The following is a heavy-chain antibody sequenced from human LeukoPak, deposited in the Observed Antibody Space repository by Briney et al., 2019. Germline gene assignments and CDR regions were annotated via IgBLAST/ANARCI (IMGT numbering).Heavy chain of an antibody. CDR1: GGSVSSSNW. J-gene: IGHJ1*01. D-gene: IGHD4-17*01. CDR2: IYHNGNT. V-gene: IGHV4-4*02. Sequence: SETLSLTCTISGGSVSSSNWWGWIRQPPGKVLEWIGEIYHNGNTGYNPSLKSRVTISVDKSKNQFSLKLSSVTAADTAVYYCARDGFRATVTTWHWGQGTLVTVSS. CDR3: ARDGFRATVTTWH.